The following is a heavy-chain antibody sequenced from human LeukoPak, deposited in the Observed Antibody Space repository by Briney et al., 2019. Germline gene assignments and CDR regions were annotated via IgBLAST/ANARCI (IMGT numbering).Heavy chain of an antibody. CDR3: AREEDIVATPPGFDP. D-gene: IGHD5-12*01. CDR1: GGTFSSYA. V-gene: IGHV1-69*04. J-gene: IGHJ5*02. Sequence: SVKVSCKASGGTFSSYAISWVRQAPGQGLEWMGRIIPILGIANYAQKFQGRVTITADKSTSTAYMELSSLRSEDTAVYYCAREEDIVATPPGFDPWGQGTLVTVSS. CDR2: IIPILGIA.